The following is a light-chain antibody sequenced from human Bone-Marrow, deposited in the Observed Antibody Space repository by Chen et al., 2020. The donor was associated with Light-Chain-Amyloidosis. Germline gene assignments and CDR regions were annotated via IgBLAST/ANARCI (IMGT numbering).Light chain of an antibody. CDR3: SSSTSSSTLWV. V-gene: IGLV2-14*01. CDR1: SGDLGGYDF. Sequence: SALTQPASVSGSPGQSITISCAGTSGDLGGYDFVSWYQQHPGKAPKLMIHEGTKRPSGVPSRFSGAKSGNTASLPISGLQAEDEADYYCSSSTSSSTLWVFGGGTKLTVL. CDR2: EGT. J-gene: IGLJ3*02.